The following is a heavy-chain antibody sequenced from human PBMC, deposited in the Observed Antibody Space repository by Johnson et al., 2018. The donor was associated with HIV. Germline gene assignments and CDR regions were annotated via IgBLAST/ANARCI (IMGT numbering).Heavy chain of an antibody. V-gene: IGHV3-48*04. Sequence: VQLVESGGGVVQPGRSLRLSCAASGFTFSSYAMHWVRQAPGKGLEWVSYISSSGSTIYYADSVKGRFTISRDNAKNSLYLQMNSLRAEDTGVYYCTRRPPSSWNGYAFDVWGQGTGVFVSS. D-gene: IGHD3-3*01. CDR2: ISSSGSTI. CDR1: GFTFSSYA. CDR3: TRRPPSSWNGYAFDV. J-gene: IGHJ3*01.